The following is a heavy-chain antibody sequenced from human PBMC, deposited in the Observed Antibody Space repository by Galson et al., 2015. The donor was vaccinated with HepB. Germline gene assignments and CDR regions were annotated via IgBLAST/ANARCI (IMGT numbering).Heavy chain of an antibody. Sequence: SLRLSCAASGFTFNNYAMTWVRQAPGKGLEWVSVISGSGGSPYYADSVKGRFTTSRDNSKDTVYLQMNSLRAEDTAIYYCAKCLWVKQLARGDALDMWGQGTMVTVSS. CDR3: AKCLWVKQLARGDALDM. D-gene: IGHD3-10*01. CDR1: GFTFNNYA. V-gene: IGHV3-23*01. J-gene: IGHJ3*02. CDR2: ISGSGGSP.